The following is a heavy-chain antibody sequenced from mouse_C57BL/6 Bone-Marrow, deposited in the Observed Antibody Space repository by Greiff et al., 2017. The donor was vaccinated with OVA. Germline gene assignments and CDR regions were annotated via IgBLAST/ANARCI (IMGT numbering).Heavy chain of an antibody. CDR2: INPSTGGT. D-gene: IGHD2-4*01. Sequence: VQLQQSGPELVKPGASVKISCKASGYSFTGYYMNWVKQSPEKSLEWIGEINPSTGGTTYNQKFKAKATLTVDKSSSTAYMQLKSLTSEDSAVYDCARSGYDYDSDYYAMDYWGQGTSVTVSS. J-gene: IGHJ4*01. CDR3: ARSGYDYDSDYYAMDY. CDR1: GYSFTGYY. V-gene: IGHV1-42*01.